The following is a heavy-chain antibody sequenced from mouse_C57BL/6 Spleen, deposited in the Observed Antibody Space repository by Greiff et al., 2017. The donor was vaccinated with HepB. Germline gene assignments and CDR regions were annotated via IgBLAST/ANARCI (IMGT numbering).Heavy chain of an antibody. CDR2: IDPANGTT. CDR1: GFNIKNTY. J-gene: IGHJ2*01. CDR3: ARNDCYYVGYFDY. D-gene: IGHD2-3*01. Sequence: EVQLQQSVAELVRPGASVKLSCTASGFNIKNTYMHWVKQRPEQGLEWIGRIDPANGTTKYAPKFQGKATITADTSSNTAYLQLSSLTSEDTAIDYGARNDCYYVGYFDYWGQGTTLTVSS. V-gene: IGHV14-3*01.